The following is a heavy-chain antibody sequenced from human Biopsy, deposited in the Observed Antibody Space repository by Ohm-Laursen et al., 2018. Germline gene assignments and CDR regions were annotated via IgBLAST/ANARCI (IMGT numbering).Heavy chain of an antibody. J-gene: IGHJ5*01. Sequence: GSLRLSCAASGFPFTGFSMDWVRQAPGKGLEWVSSISASSSYIHYADSVKGRFTVSRDNAKNSLYLQMNSLRAADTAIYYCATELLPPGVGGPWLDSWGQGTPVTVSS. V-gene: IGHV3-21*06. CDR3: ATELLPPGVGGPWLDS. D-gene: IGHD3-16*01. CDR1: GFPFTGFS. CDR2: ISASSSYI.